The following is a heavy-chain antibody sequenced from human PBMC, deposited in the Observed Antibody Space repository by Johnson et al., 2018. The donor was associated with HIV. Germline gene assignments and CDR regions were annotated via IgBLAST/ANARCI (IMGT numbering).Heavy chain of an antibody. D-gene: IGHD4-11*01. CDR2: INQYGSEE. Sequence: VQLVESRGGLVQPGGSLRLSCAASGFAFGSYWMHWVRQAPGKGLQWVANINQYGSEEYYVDSVKGRFTISRDNAKNSMYLQMNTLNAEDTAVYYCASSTVMMTDDAFDIWGQGTVVTVSP. J-gene: IGHJ3*02. CDR3: ASSTVMMTDDAFDI. V-gene: IGHV3-7*05. CDR1: GFAFGSYW.